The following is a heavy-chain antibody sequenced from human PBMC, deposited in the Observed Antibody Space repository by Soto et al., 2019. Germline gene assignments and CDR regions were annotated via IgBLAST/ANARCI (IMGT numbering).Heavy chain of an antibody. CDR3: AREPRLYLSGLDK. J-gene: IGHJ4*02. V-gene: IGHV4-59*01. Sequence: PSETLSLTCTVSGDSLSSYYWTWIRQSPGKGLEWIGYVHYSGSSNYNPSLRSRASISIDTSKNQFSLKVNSVTAADTSVYYCAREPRLYLSGLDKRGQGTLVTGSS. CDR1: GDSLSSYY. CDR2: VHYSGSS. D-gene: IGHD2-8*02.